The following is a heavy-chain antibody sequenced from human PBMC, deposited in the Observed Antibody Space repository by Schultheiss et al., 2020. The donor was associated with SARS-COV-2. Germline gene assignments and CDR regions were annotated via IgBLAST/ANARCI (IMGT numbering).Heavy chain of an antibody. V-gene: IGHV4-39*07. J-gene: IGHJ4*02. D-gene: IGHD2/OR15-2a*01. CDR2: ISCGGST. CDR3: ARQQYDFLDY. CDR1: AGSISRSSYY. Sequence: SETLSLTCTVSAGSISRSSYYWAWTRQPPGKRLDYMGNISCGGSTYYNPSLKGRVTISADSSKNHFSLKVTSVSAADTALYYCARQQYDFLDYWGRGALVTVSS.